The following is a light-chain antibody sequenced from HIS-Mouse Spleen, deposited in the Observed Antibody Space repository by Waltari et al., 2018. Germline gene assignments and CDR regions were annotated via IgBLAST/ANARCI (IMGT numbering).Light chain of an antibody. CDR1: NIGSKR. V-gene: IGLV3-21*03. Sequence: SYVLTQPPSVSVAPGKTARITCGGNNIGSKRVHLYQQKPGQAPLLVVYDDSGRPSGIPERFSGSNSGNTATLTISRVEAGDEADYYCQVWDSSSDHVVFGGGTKLTVL. CDR3: QVWDSSSDHVV. CDR2: DDS. J-gene: IGLJ2*01.